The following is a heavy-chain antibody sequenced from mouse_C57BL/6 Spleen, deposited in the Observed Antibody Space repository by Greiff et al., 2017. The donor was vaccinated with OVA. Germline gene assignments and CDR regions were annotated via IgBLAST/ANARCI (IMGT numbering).Heavy chain of an antibody. CDR1: GFSFNTYA. CDR2: IRSKRNNSAT. V-gene: IGHV10-1*01. Sequence: EVKVEESGGGLVQPKGSLKLSCAASGFSFNTYAMNWVRQAPGQGLEWVARIRSKRNNSATYYADSVKDRFTISRDDSESMLYLQMNNLKTEGAALYYCVRGPFDDWGQGTTLTVSS. CDR3: VRGPFDD. J-gene: IGHJ2*01.